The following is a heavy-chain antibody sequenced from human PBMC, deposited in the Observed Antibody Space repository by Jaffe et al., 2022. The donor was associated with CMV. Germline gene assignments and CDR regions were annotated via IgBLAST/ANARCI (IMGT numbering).Heavy chain of an antibody. V-gene: IGHV3-23*01. J-gene: IGHJ2*01. Sequence: EVQLLESGGGLVQPGGSLRLSCAASGFTFKTYGMSWVRQAPGKGLEWVSGISESGDTYYADSVKGRFTISRDNSKNTVFLQMNSLRAEDSAVYYCAKDPTGYWYFDLWGRGTLVIVSS. CDR3: AKDPTGYWYFDL. CDR1: GFTFKTYG. CDR2: ISESGDT.